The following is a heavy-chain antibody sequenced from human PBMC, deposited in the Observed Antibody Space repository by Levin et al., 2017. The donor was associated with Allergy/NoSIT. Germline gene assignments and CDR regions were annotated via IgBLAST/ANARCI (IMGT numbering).Heavy chain of an antibody. Sequence: LPGGSLRLSCAASGFTFSSYAMSWVRQAPGKGLEFVSGVSGNGAGTYFADSVKGRFTISRDNSKSTVSLHMSSLTVEDTAVYYCVKDNSWSQYWGQGTLVTVSS. CDR2: VSGNGAGT. CDR3: VKDNSWSQY. D-gene: IGHD2/OR15-2a*01. CDR1: GFTFSSYA. V-gene: IGHV3-23*01. J-gene: IGHJ4*02.